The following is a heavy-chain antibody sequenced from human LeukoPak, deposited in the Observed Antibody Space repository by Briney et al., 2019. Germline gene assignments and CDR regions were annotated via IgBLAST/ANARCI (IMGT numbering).Heavy chain of an antibody. J-gene: IGHJ4*02. Sequence: GGSLRLSCAASGFTVITNDMTWVRQAPGKGLESVSVLYSDGNTKYADSVQGRFTISRDNSKNTLYLEMNSLSPDDTAVYYCARGVEPLAANTLAYWGQGTLVTVSS. CDR1: GFTVITND. V-gene: IGHV3-53*01. CDR2: LYSDGNT. CDR3: ARGVEPLAANTLAY. D-gene: IGHD1-14*01.